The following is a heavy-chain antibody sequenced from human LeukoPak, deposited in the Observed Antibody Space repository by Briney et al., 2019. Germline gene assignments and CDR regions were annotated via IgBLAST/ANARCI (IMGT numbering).Heavy chain of an antibody. V-gene: IGHV3-23*01. Sequence: GGSLRLSCAASGFTFSSYGMSWVRQAPGKGLEWVSTISGSGISTYYADSVKGRFTISRDNSKNTLYRQMNSLRAEDTAVYYCAKDDFYSGSYYFDYWGQGTLVTVSS. CDR2: ISGSGIST. CDR1: GFTFSSYG. D-gene: IGHD1-26*01. CDR3: AKDDFYSGSYYFDY. J-gene: IGHJ4*02.